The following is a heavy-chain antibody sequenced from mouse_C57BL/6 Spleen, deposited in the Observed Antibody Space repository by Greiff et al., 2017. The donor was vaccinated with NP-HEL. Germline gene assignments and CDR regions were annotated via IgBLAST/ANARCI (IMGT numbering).Heavy chain of an antibody. D-gene: IGHD3-2*02. CDR3: AMPGWSYFDY. CDR1: GFTFSDYG. J-gene: IGHJ2*01. V-gene: IGHV5-17*01. Sequence: EVKLVESGGGLVKPGGSLKLSCAASGFTFSDYGMHWVRQAPEKGLEWVAYISSGSSTIYYADTVKGRFTISRDNAKNTLFLQMTSLRSEDTAMYYCAMPGWSYFDYWGQSTTLTVSS. CDR2: ISSGSSTI.